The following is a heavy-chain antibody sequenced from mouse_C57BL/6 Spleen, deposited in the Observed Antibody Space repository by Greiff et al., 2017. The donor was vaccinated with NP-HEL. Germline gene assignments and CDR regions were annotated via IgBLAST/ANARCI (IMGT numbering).Heavy chain of an antibody. J-gene: IGHJ4*01. CDR3: ASVYYYGSSYAMDY. D-gene: IGHD1-1*01. Sequence: EVQLVESGGGLVKPGGSLKLSCAASGFTFSDYGMHWVRQAPEKGLEWVAYISSGSSTIYYADTVKGRFTISRDNAKNTLFLQMTSLRSEDTAMYYCASVYYYGSSYAMDYWGQGTSVTVSS. CDR2: ISSGSSTI. CDR1: GFTFSDYG. V-gene: IGHV5-17*01.